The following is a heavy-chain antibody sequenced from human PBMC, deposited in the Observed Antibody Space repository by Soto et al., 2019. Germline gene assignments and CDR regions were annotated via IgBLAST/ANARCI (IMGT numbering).Heavy chain of an antibody. Sequence: SETLSLTCTVSGGSISSYFWSWIRQPPGKGLEWIGYIYYSESTNYNPSLKSRVTISVDTSKNQFSLKLSSVTAADTAVYYCARERGLGGGWYGCLDPWGKETLVTSP. D-gene: IGHD6-19*01. V-gene: IGHV4-59*01. CDR1: GGSISSYF. J-gene: IGHJ5*02. CDR3: ARERGLGGGWYGCLDP. CDR2: IYYSEST.